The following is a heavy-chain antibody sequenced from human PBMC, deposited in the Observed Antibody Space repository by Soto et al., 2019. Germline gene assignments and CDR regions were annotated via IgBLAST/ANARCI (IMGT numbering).Heavy chain of an antibody. CDR3: ARERKFDFWRKGLDV. J-gene: IGHJ6*02. CDR2: MDPNSGST. D-gene: IGHD3-3*01. V-gene: IGHV1-8*01. Sequence: ALVKVSCKASGYTFTTYNINWVRQAPGQGLEWLGWMDPNSGSTGYAQNFQGRITMTRNISRNTAHMELSSLQSEDTAGYYCARERKFDFWRKGLDVWGQGTTVTVSS. CDR1: GYTFTTYN.